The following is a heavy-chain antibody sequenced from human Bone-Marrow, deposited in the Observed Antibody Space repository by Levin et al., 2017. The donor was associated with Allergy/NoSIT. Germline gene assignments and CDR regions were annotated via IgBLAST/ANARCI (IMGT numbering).Heavy chain of an antibody. CDR3: ARAPHITNWYNYFDS. D-gene: IGHD1/OR15-1a*01. J-gene: IGHJ4*02. V-gene: IGHV3-30*11. Sequence: QPGGSLRLSCTGSGFTFSRHSIHWVRQAPGKGFQWVAIISSDGGTKDYADTVTGRFIISRDNSRSTVFLDMRSLTSDDTSVYYCARAPHITNWYNYFDSWGQGVMVTVSS. CDR2: ISSDGGTK. CDR1: GFTFSRHS.